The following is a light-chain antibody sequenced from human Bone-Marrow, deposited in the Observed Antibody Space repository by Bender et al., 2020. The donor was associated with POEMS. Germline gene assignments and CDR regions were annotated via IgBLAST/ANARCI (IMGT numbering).Light chain of an antibody. CDR3: QVWDSTTDHPV. J-gene: IGLJ2*01. Sequence: SYELTQPPSVSVSPGQTARITCSGDALPKQYAFWYQQKPGQAPVLVIYSDTDRPSGIPERFSGSNSGKTATLTIRRVEAGDEADYYCQVWDSTTDHPVFGGGTKLTVL. V-gene: IGLV3-21*02. CDR1: ALPKQY. CDR2: SDT.